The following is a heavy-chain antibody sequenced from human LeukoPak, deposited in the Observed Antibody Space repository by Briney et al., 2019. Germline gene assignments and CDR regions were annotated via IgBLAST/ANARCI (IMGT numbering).Heavy chain of an antibody. V-gene: IGHV3-23*01. D-gene: IGHD3-16*01. CDR2: IGAGGGST. Sequence: GESLRLSCAASGFTFSNYAMTWLRQAPGKGLEWVSSIGAGGGSTYFAESVKGRFIISRDNSKNTVFMQMSSLRAEDTAVYFCAKDTGRLGVREVFDFWGQGTRVIVSS. J-gene: IGHJ3*01. CDR1: GFTFSNYA. CDR3: AKDTGRLGVREVFDF.